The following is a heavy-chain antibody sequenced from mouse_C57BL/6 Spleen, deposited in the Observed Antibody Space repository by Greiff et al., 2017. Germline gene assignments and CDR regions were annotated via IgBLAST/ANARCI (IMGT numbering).Heavy chain of an antibody. J-gene: IGHJ1*03. V-gene: IGHV1-9*01. D-gene: IGHD1-3*01. CDR2: ILPGSGNT. Sequence: QVQLQQSGAELMKPGASVKLSCKATGYTFTGYWIEWVKQRPGHGLEWIGEILPGSGNTYYNEKFKGKATLTAEKSSSTAYMQLSSLTSEDAAVYFCARSVAHWYFDVWGTGTTVTVSS. CDR3: ARSVAHWYFDV. CDR1: GYTFTGYW.